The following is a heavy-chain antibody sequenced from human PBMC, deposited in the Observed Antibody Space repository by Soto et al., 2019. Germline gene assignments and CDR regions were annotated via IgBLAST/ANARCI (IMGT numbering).Heavy chain of an antibody. J-gene: IGHJ5*02. CDR3: AHSLYDYVWGTNWFDP. V-gene: IGHV2-5*02. CDR2: IYWDDDK. Sequence: QITLKESGPTLVKPTQTLTLTCTFSGFSLSTSGVGVGWIRQPPGKALEWLALIYWDDDKRYSPSLKSRLTIXXDPSKNQVVLTMTNMDPVDTATYSCAHSLYDYVWGTNWFDPWGQGTLVTVSS. D-gene: IGHD3-16*01. CDR1: GFSLSTSGVG.